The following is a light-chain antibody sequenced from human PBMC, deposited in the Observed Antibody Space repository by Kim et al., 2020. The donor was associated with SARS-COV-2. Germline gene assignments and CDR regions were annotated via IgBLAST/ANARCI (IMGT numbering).Light chain of an antibody. V-gene: IGKV2-30*01. J-gene: IGKJ1*01. Sequence: DVVMTQSPLSLPVTLGLPASISCRSRQSIVSSNRKTYVKCFQQRPGQAPRRLNYNVSIRDAGVPDRFSGSGSGTDFTLKSSRVEDEDVCVYYYKKDTHWPPTFGQGTKVDIK. CDR3: KKDTHWPPT. CDR1: QSIVSSNRKTY. CDR2: NVS.